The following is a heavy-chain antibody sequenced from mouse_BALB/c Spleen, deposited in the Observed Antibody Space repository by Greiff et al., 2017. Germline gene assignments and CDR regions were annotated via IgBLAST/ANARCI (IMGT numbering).Heavy chain of an antibody. CDR1: GFNIKDYY. CDR3: ARREVRAWFAY. V-gene: IGHV14-1*02. D-gene: IGHD2-14*01. J-gene: IGHJ3*01. CDR2: IDPENGNT. Sequence: EVQLQQSGAELVRPGALVKLSCKASGFNIKDYYMHWVKQRPEQGLEWIGWIDPENGNTIYDPKFQGKASITADTSSNTAYLQLSSLTSEDTAVYYCARREVRAWFAYWGQGTLVTVSA.